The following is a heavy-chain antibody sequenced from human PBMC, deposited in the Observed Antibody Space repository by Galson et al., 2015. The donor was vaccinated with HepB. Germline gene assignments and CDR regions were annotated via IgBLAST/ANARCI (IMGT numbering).Heavy chain of an antibody. V-gene: IGHV3-74*01. J-gene: IGHJ4*02. CDR1: GFTFSSYW. CDR2: INSDGSST. D-gene: IGHD6-19*01. Sequence: SLRLSCAASGFTFSSYWMHWVRQAPGKGLVWVSRINSDGSSTSYADSVKGRFTISRDNAKNSLYLQMNSLRAEDTAVYYCARGTGSGWYVHFDYWGQGTLVTVSS. CDR3: ARGTGSGWYVHFDY.